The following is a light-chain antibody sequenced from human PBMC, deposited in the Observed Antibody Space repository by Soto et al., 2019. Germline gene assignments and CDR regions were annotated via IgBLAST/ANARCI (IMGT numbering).Light chain of an antibody. V-gene: IGKV1-16*02. J-gene: IGKJ1*01. CDR1: QGIRNQ. CDR2: DAS. CDR3: LQYYSYPRT. Sequence: DIQMNQSPYSLSASVGDIVTITCPASQGIRNQLDWFQQKPGKAPKCLIYDASSLHSGVPSKFSGSGYGTDLTLNISSLQPEDFATYCCLQYYSYPRTFGQGTKV.